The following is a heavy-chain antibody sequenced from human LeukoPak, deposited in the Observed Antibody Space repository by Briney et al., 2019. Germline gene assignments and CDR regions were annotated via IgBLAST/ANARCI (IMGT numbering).Heavy chain of an antibody. CDR2: ISWNSGSI. D-gene: IGHD3-3*02. CDR3: AAFLEWSNRKVFDY. CDR1: GFTFDDYA. Sequence: LSGRSLRLSCAASGFTFDDYAMHWVRQAPGKGLEWVSGISWNSGSIGYADSVKGRFTISRDNSKNTLYLQMNSLRAEDTAVYYCAAFLEWSNRKVFDYWGQGTLVTVSS. V-gene: IGHV3-9*01. J-gene: IGHJ4*02.